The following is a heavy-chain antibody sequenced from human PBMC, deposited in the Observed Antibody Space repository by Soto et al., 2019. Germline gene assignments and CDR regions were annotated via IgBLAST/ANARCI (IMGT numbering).Heavy chain of an antibody. CDR1: GFIFSNYG. J-gene: IGHJ4*02. CDR3: AREPGYSYGYYYDN. CDR2: IGGSGYIT. Sequence: EVQLLESGGGLVQPGGSLRLSCAASGFIFSNYGMNWVRQAPGKGLEWVSAIGGSGYITYYADSVKGRFTISRDNSKNTVYLLMNSLTAEDTAIYYCAREPGYSYGYYYDNWGQGTLVSVSS. V-gene: IGHV3-23*01. D-gene: IGHD5-18*01.